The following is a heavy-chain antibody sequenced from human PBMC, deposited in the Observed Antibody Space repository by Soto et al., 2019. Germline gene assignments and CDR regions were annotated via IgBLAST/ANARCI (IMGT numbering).Heavy chain of an antibody. V-gene: IGHV3-23*01. CDR3: AGPGDRSLDY. Sequence: GTLRVSCAASGFSVSSFALSWVRQAPGQGLEWVSAISGSGDGTDYADSVKGRFTISRDNYKNTLYLHMNRMRAADTAVCYCAGPGDRSLDYWGQGALVTVSS. CDR1: GFSVSSFA. D-gene: IGHD1-1*01. J-gene: IGHJ4*02. CDR2: ISGSGDGT.